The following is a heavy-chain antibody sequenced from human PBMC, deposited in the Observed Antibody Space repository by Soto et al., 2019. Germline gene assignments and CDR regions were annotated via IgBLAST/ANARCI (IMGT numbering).Heavy chain of an antibody. CDR2: INHSGST. Sequence: SETLSLTCAVYGGSFSGYYWSWIRQPPGKGLEWIGEINHSGSTNYNPSLKSRVTISVDTSKNQFSLKLSSVTAADTAVYYCARVGQQLVRHYYYGMDVWGQGTTVTVLL. CDR1: GGSFSGYY. V-gene: IGHV4-34*01. D-gene: IGHD6-13*01. CDR3: ARVGQQLVRHYYYGMDV. J-gene: IGHJ6*02.